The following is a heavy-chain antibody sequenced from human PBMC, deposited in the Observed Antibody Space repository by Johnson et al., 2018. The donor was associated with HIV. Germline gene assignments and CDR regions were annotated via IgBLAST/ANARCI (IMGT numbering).Heavy chain of an antibody. CDR3: TRQADI. J-gene: IGHJ3*02. Sequence: VQLVESGGGVVRPGGSLRLSCAASGFTFDDYGMSWVRQAPGKGLEWVGRIYSKTDGGTTAYAAPVKGRFTISRDDSKNTLYLQMNSLKTEDTAVYYCTRQADIWGQGTMVTVSS. V-gene: IGHV3-15*01. CDR1: GFTFDDYG. CDR2: IYSKTDGGTT.